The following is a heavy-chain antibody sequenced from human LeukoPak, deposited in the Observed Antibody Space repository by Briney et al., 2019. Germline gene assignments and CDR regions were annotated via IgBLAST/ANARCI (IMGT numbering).Heavy chain of an antibody. CDR2: FDPEDGET. CDR1: GYTLTELS. V-gene: IGHV1-24*01. CDR3: ATPGGRGYSGYDWGTFDY. J-gene: IGHJ4*02. Sequence: ASVKVSCKVSGYTLTELSMHWVRQAPGKGLEWRGGFDPEDGETIYAQKFQGRVTMTEDTSTDTAYMELSSLRSEDTAVHYCATPGGRGYSGYDWGTFDYWGQGTLVTVSS. D-gene: IGHD5-12*01.